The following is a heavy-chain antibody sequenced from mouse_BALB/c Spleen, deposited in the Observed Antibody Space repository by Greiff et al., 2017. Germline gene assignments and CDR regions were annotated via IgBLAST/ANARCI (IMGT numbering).Heavy chain of an antibody. CDR3: ARHGSPYAMDY. CDR2: INPSTGYT. CDR1: GYTFTSYW. J-gene: IGHJ4*01. Sequence: VQLQQSGAELAKPGASVKMSCKASGYTFTSYWMHWVKQRPGQGLEWIGYINPSTGYTEYNQKFKDKATLTADKSSSTAYMQLSSLTSEDSAVYYCARHGSPYAMDYWGQGTSVTVSS. D-gene: IGHD1-1*01. V-gene: IGHV1-7*01.